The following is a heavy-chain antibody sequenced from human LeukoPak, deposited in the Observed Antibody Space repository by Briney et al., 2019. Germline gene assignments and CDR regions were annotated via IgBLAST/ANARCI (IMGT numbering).Heavy chain of an antibody. D-gene: IGHD1-26*01. Sequence: PGGSLRLSCAASGFTFSSYAMSWVRQAPGKGLEWVSAISGSGGSTYYADSVKGRFTISRDNSKNTLYLQMNSLRAEDTAVYYCAKEPNKRLNSGRYSDYWGQGTLVTVSS. CDR1: GFTFSSYA. CDR2: ISGSGGST. CDR3: AKEPNKRLNSGRYSDY. V-gene: IGHV3-23*01. J-gene: IGHJ4*02.